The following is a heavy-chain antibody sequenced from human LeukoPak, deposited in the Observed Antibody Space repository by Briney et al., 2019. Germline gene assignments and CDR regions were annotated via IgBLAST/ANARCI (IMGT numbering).Heavy chain of an antibody. CDR3: ERDREVHTTDEYFEP. Sequence: PGGSLRLSCAASGFTFSTYWTTWCRQAPGKGLEWAANIKEAGSENDSVASVKGRFTVSRDKAKNSVFLLMNSLRGDHTAVYYCERDREVHTTDEYFEPWGQGTLVTVSS. D-gene: IGHD5-18*01. CDR1: GFTFSTYW. J-gene: IGHJ1*01. V-gene: IGHV3-7*01. CDR2: IKEAGSEN.